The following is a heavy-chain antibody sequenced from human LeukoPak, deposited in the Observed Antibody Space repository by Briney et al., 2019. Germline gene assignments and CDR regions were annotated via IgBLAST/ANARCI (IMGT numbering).Heavy chain of an antibody. V-gene: IGHV3-72*01. CDR3: ATSSWYRLAY. D-gene: IGHD6-13*01. CDR1: GFTFSDSF. Sequence: QPGGSLRLSCAASGFTFSDSFMSWVRQAPGKGLEWVGRSRNKADSYTAEYAASVKGRFTISRDESKNSLYLQISSLETEDAAVYYCATSSWYRLAYWGQGSLVTVSS. J-gene: IGHJ4*02. CDR2: SRNKADSYTA.